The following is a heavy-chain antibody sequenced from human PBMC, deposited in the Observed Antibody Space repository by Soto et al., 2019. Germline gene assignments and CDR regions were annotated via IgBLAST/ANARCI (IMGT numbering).Heavy chain of an antibody. V-gene: IGHV4-31*03. CDR2: IYYSGST. CDR1: GGSISSSGYY. Sequence: TRALTGTVSGGSISSSGYYGSWIRHHPGKGMEWIGYIYYSGSTSFNPALESRVTMSVGKYKNQFSLKLLAVTAPVTSVYYCASGDTRSSGNSLDPWGHGTLVIVSS. CDR3: ASGDTRSSGNSLDP. D-gene: IGHD6-6*01. J-gene: IGHJ5*02.